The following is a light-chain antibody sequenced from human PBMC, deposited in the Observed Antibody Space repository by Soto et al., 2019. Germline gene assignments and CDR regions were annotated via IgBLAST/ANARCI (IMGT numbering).Light chain of an antibody. J-gene: IGLJ1*01. CDR1: SSDLGSYDL. CDR3: SSYAGSGTFYV. CDR2: EVT. V-gene: IGLV2-23*02. Sequence: QSVLAQLVSVSGSPGQSITISCTGTSSDLGSYDLVSWYQQHPGKAPKLMVYEVTKRPSGVSNRFSGSKSGNTASLTISGLQAEDEADYSCSSYAGSGTFYVFGSGTKVTVL.